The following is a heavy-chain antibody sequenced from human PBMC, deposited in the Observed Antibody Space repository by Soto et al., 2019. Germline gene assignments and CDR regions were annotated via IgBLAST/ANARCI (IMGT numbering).Heavy chain of an antibody. Sequence: ASVKVSCKASGYTFTGYYMHWVRQAPGQGLEWMGWINPNSGGTNYAQKFQGRVTMTRDTSISTAYMELSRLRSDDTAVYYCARDTFGDYVWGSYPQGTDYWGQGTLVTVSS. V-gene: IGHV1-2*02. J-gene: IGHJ4*02. CDR2: INPNSGGT. CDR1: GYTFTGYY. D-gene: IGHD3-16*02. CDR3: ARDTFGDYVWGSYPQGTDY.